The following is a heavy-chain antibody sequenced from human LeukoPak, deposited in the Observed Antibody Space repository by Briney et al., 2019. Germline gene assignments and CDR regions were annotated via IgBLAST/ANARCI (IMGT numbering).Heavy chain of an antibody. CDR1: GGSISSYY. D-gene: IGHD1-26*01. CDR3: ARDHSGSYNIAEYFQH. V-gene: IGHV4-59*01. CDR2: IYYSGST. J-gene: IGHJ1*01. Sequence: ETLSLTCTVSGGSISSYYWSWIRQPPGKGLEWIGYIYYSGSTNYDPSLKSRVTISVDTSKNQFSLKLSSVTAADTAVYYCARDHSGSYNIAEYFQHWGQGTLVTVSS.